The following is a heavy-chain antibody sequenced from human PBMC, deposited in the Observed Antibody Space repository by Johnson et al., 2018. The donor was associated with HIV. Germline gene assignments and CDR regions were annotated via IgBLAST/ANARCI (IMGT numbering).Heavy chain of an antibody. Sequence: VQLVESGGGLVQPGGSLRLSCETSGFTFNSYAMSWVRQAPGKGLEWVAAISGSGDSTYYADSVKGRFTISRDNSKNTFFLQMNSLRAEDTALYYCAKEQWVAVAVWVYAFDMWGQGTMVTVSS. D-gene: IGHD6-19*01. CDR3: AKEQWVAVAVWVYAFDM. J-gene: IGHJ3*02. CDR2: ISGSGDST. CDR1: GFTFNSYA. V-gene: IGHV3-23*04.